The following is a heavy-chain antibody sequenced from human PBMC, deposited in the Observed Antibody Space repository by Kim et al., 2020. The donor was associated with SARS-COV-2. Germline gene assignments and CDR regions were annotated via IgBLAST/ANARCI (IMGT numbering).Heavy chain of an antibody. CDR1: GGTFSSYA. J-gene: IGHJ1*01. CDR3: ARAYYYGSGSFEQ. CDR2: IIPIFGTA. Sequence: SVKVSCKASGGTFSSYAISWVRQAPGQGLEWMGGIIPIFGTANYAQKFQGRVTITADESTSTAYMELSSLRSEDTAVYYCARAYYYGSGSFEQWGQGTLVTVSS. D-gene: IGHD3-10*01. V-gene: IGHV1-69*13.